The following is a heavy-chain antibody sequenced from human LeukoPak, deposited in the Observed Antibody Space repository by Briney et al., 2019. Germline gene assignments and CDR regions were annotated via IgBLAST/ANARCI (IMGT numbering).Heavy chain of an antibody. CDR1: GFTFSSYA. J-gene: IGHJ4*02. V-gene: IGHV3-23*01. CDR3: AKGIRGYSSYDYDY. Sequence: PGGSLRLSCAASGFTFSSYAMSWVRQAPGKGLEWVSAISGSGGSTYYADSVKGRFTISRDNSKNTLYLQMNSLRAEDTAVYYCAKGIRGYSSYDYDYWGQGTLVTVSS. D-gene: IGHD5-12*01. CDR2: ISGSGGST.